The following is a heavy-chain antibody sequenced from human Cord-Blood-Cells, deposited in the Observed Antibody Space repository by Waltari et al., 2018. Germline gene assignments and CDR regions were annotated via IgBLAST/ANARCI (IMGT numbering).Heavy chain of an antibody. Sequence: QVQLVESGGGVVQPGRSLRLSCAASGFTFSRYAMHWVRQAPGKGLEWVAVISYDGSNKYYADSVKGRFTISRDNSKNTLYLQMNSLRAEDTAVYYCARDGVGSSSYFDLWGRGTLVTVSS. CDR2: ISYDGSNK. CDR3: ARDGVGSSSYFDL. D-gene: IGHD6-6*01. CDR1: GFTFSRYA. V-gene: IGHV3-30-3*01. J-gene: IGHJ2*01.